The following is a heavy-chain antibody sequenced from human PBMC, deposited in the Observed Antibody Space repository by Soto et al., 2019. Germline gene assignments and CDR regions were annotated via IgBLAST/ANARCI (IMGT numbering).Heavy chain of an antibody. J-gene: IGHJ5*02. Sequence: PXGSLRLSCAASGFSFSNYGMHWVRQAPGKGLEWVAFVSSDGNNKYYADSVKGRFTISRDNSKNTLYLQVDSLRVDDTAVYYCAKDRVIQLLPIWPDPWGQGTLVTVSS. CDR3: AKDRVIQLLPIWPDP. V-gene: IGHV3-30*18. D-gene: IGHD2-2*01. CDR1: GFSFSNYG. CDR2: VSSDGNNK.